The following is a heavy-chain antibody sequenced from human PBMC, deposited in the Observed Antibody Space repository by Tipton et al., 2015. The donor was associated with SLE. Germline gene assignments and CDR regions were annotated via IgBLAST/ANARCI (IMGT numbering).Heavy chain of an antibody. V-gene: IGHV4-34*01. Sequence: TLSLTCAVYGGSFSDYFWTWIRQPPGKGLEWIGYIYYSGSTNYNPSLKSRVTISVDTSKNQFSLKLSSVTAADTAVYYCARQPVYYYYYMDVWGKGTTVTVSS. CDR2: IYYSGST. J-gene: IGHJ6*03. CDR3: ARQPVYYYYYMDV. CDR1: GGSFSDYF.